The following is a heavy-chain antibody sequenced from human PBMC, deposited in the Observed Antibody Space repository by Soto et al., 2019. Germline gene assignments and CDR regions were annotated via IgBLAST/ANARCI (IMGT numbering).Heavy chain of an antibody. CDR2: VYYSGNT. Sequence: QVQLQESGPGLVKPSQTLSLSCTVSGGSISSDSYYWTWIRQHPGKGLEWIGYVYYSGNTYYNPSLKIRLNISLDTSKKQSSLKLTSVTAAYTAVYFCAAGLGGVWLSFDTWGQGILDTVSS. V-gene: IGHV4-31*03. D-gene: IGHD3-9*01. CDR3: AAGLGGVWLSFDT. J-gene: IGHJ4*02. CDR1: GGSISSDSYY.